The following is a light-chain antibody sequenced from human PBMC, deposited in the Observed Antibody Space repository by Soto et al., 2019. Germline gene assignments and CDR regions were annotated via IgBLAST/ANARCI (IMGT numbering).Light chain of an antibody. V-gene: IGLV2-23*02. J-gene: IGLJ1*01. CDR3: CSYAGNSEV. Sequence: SALTQPASVSGSPGQSITIPCTGTSGDVGGYNLVSWYQQHPGKAPKLMIYEVTERPPGVSNRFSGSKSGNTASLTISGLQPDDEADYYCCSYAGNSEVFGTGTKVTVL. CDR1: SGDVGGYNL. CDR2: EVT.